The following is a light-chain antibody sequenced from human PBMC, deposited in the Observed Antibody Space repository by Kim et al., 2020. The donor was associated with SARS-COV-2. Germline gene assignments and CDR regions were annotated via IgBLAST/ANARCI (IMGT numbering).Light chain of an antibody. Sequence: ANQLTQSPSSLSASIGDRVTITCRASQGMTNTLVWYRQKPGKAPNLLIYDASRLESGVPSRFSGSGSGTDFTLTISSLQPEDFATYYCQQSNSYPITFGQGTRLEIK. CDR3: QQSNSYPIT. V-gene: IGKV1-13*02. J-gene: IGKJ5*01. CDR1: QGMTNT. CDR2: DAS.